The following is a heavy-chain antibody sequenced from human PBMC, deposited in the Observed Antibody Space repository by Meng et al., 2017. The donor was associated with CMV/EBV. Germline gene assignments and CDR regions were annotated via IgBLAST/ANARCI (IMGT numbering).Heavy chain of an antibody. J-gene: IGHJ6*02. CDR2: ISNSGRTI. CDR1: GFTFSDYY. D-gene: IGHD6-13*01. CDR3: ARDGTIAAAGHSYYYYGMDV. Sequence: GESLKISCAASGFTFSDYYMSWIRQAPGKGLEWVSYISNSGRTIYYADSVKGRFTISRDNAKTSLYLQMNSLRAEDTAVYYCARDGTIAAAGHSYYYYGMDVWGQGTTVTVSS. V-gene: IGHV3-11*04.